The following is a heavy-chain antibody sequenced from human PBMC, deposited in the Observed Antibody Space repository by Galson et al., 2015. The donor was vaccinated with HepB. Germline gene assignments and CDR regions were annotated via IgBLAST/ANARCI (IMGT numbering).Heavy chain of an antibody. CDR2: VNPDSGGT. V-gene: IGHV1-2*02. D-gene: IGHD6-19*01. CDR3: ASPIRGWDPYDAFDI. J-gene: IGHJ3*02. CDR1: GYTFTGYY. Sequence: SVKVSCKASGYTFTGYYMHWVRQAPGQGLEWMGWVNPDSGGTSYAQKFQGRVTMTRDTSISTAYMELSSLKSDDAAVYYCASPIRGWDPYDAFDIWGQGTMVTVSS.